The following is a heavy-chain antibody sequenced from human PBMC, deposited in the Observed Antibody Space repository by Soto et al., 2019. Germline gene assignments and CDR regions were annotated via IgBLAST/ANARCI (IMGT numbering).Heavy chain of an antibody. CDR2: IYYSGST. J-gene: IGHJ5*02. CDR1: GGSISSGDYY. CDR3: ARGVITMVRGVIISTFAP. V-gene: IGHV4-39*07. D-gene: IGHD3-10*01. Sequence: SGTLSLTCTVSGGSISSGDYYWGWIRQPPGKGLEWIGSIYYSGSTYYDPSLKSRVTISVDTSKNQFSLKLSSVTAADTAVYYCARGVITMVRGVIISTFAPSGHGTLAIVSS.